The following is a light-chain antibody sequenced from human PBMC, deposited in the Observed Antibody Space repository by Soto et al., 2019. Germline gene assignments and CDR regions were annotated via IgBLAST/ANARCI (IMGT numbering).Light chain of an antibody. CDR2: AAY. J-gene: IGKJ2*01. V-gene: IGKV3-20*01. CDR1: QYMTRTY. CDR3: HQYDKAPQT. Sequence: EIVLTQSPGTLSLSPGERATLSCRASQYMTRTYIAWYQQKPGQAPRLLIYAAYNRATGIPDQFSGSGSGTDYSLTITRLEPEDSAVYYCHQYDKAPQTFGQGTKVEIK.